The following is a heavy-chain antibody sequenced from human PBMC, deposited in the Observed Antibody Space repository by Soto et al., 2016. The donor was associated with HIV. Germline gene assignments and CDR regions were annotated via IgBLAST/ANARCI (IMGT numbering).Heavy chain of an antibody. D-gene: IGHD2-21*02. Sequence: EVQLVESGGGLVKPGGSLRLSCAASGFTFSNAWMTWVRQAPGKGLEWVGRIKTKTDDGTTDYAAPVKGRFTISRDDSKNTLYLQMNSLKTXDTAVYYCTTGDHRGLTYYYYYGMDVWGPRGPSVTVSS. CDR2: IKTKTDDGTT. CDR1: GFTFSNAW. CDR3: TTGDHRGLTYYYYYGMDV. J-gene: IGHJ6*01. V-gene: IGHV3-15*01.